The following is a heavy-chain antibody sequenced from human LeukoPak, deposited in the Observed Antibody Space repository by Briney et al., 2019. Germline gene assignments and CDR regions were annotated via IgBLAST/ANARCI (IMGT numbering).Heavy chain of an antibody. CDR1: GYLFSEFE. V-gene: IGHV1-8*01. D-gene: IGHD5-12*01. J-gene: IGHJ4*02. CDR3: ARLRYSGYDC. Sequence: ASVKVSCKASGYLFSEFEIHWVRQATGQALEWMGWMNPDSGNTDYAQNFQGRLTLTRNTSTTTAYMELSSLRSEDTAIYYCARLRYSGYDCWGQGSLVSVSS. CDR2: MNPDSGNT.